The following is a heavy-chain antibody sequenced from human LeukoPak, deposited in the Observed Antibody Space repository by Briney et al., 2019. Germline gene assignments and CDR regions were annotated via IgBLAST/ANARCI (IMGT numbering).Heavy chain of an antibody. CDR1: GFTFSSYA. V-gene: IGHV3-23*01. CDR2: ISGSGGST. D-gene: IGHD6-13*01. J-gene: IGHJ4*02. CDR3: ARDQGIAAAGTVFDY. Sequence: QSGGSLRLSCAASGFTFSSYAMSWVRQAPGKGLEWVSAISGSGGSTYYADSVKGRFTISRDNSKNTLYLQMNSLRAEDTAVYYCARDQGIAAAGTVFDYWGQGTLVTVSS.